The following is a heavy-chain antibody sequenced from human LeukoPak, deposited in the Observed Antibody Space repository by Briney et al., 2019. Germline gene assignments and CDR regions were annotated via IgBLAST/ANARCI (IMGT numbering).Heavy chain of an antibody. V-gene: IGHV3-30*04. CDR2: ISYDGTNK. CDR1: GFIFRAYS. Sequence: GGSLRLSCAVSGFIFRAYSMHWVRQAPGQGLEWVALISYDGTNKHYADSVKGRFIISRDNSKDTLYLQMNSLRTEDTALFYCAREGVGATGFDLWGQGTPVTVSS. J-gene: IGHJ4*02. CDR3: AREGVGATGFDL. D-gene: IGHD1-26*01.